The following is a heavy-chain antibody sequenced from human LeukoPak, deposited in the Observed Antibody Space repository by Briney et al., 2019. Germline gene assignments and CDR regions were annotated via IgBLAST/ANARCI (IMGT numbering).Heavy chain of an antibody. CDR3: ARGFDTGGVVIYWFDP. Sequence: GASVKVSCKAFGYSFTSYGVSWVRQAPGQGLEWMGWISAYNGNTHYAQNLQGRVSMTTDTSTSTAFLELRSLRSDDTAVYYCARGFDTGGVVIYWFDPWGQGTLVTVSS. D-gene: IGHD3-3*01. CDR2: ISAYNGNT. CDR1: GYSFTSYG. J-gene: IGHJ5*02. V-gene: IGHV1-18*01.